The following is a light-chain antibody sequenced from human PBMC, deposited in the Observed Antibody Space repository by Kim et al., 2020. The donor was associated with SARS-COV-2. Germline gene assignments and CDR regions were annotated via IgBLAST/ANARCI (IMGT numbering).Light chain of an antibody. J-gene: IGLJ2*01. CDR1: SLRSYY. Sequence: SSELTQDPAVSVALGQTVRITCQGDSLRSYYATWYQQKPGQAPIVVIYGKNNRPSGIPDRFSGSSSGDTASLPITGTQAGDEADYYCNSRGRNANVLFGG. CDR3: NSRGRNANVL. V-gene: IGLV3-19*01. CDR2: GKN.